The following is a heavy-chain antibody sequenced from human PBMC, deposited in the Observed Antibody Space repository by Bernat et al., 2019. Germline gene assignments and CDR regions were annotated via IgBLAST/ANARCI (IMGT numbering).Heavy chain of an antibody. D-gene: IGHD6-19*01. CDR2: ISYDGSNK. CDR3: ARDSVPCSSGWYLFDY. J-gene: IGHJ4*02. Sequence: QVQLVESGGGVVQPGRSLRLSCAASGFTFSSYAMHWVRQAPGKGLEWVAVISYDGSNKYYADCVKGRFTVSRDNSKNTLYLQMNSLRAEDTAVYYCARDSVPCSSGWYLFDYWGQGTLVTVSS. V-gene: IGHV3-30-3*01. CDR1: GFTFSSYA.